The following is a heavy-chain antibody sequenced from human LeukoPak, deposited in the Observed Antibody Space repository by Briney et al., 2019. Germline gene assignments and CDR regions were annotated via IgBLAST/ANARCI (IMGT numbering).Heavy chain of an antibody. CDR2: IYYSGST. CDR3: ARYSSGYTNWLDP. D-gene: IGHD6-19*01. J-gene: IGHJ5*02. Sequence: SETLSLTCTVSGGSISSYYWSWIRQPPGKGLEWIGYIYYSGSTNYNPSLKSRVTISVDTSKNQFSLKLSSVTAADTAVYYCARYSSGYTNWLDPWGQGTLVTVSS. V-gene: IGHV4-59*01. CDR1: GGSISSYY.